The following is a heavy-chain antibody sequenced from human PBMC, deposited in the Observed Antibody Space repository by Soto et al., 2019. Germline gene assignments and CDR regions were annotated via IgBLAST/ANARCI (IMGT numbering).Heavy chain of an antibody. D-gene: IGHD3-10*01. J-gene: IGHJ4*02. CDR1: GGSVSSGGYS. CDR3: ARAGLRGVTFDY. CDR2: IHHNGGT. V-gene: IGHV4-30-2*01. Sequence: QLQLQESGSGLVKPSQTLSLTCAVSGGSVSSGGYSWNWIRQPPGKCLEWIAYIHHNGGTAYNPSLKSRVTISVDKSRNQFSLKLTSVTAADTAVYYCARAGLRGVTFDYWGQGTLVTVAS.